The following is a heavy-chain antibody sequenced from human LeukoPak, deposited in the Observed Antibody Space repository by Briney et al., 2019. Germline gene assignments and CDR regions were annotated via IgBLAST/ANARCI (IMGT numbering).Heavy chain of an antibody. Sequence: GGSLRLSCAASGFTFSSYSMNWVRQAPGKGLEWVSSISCSSSYIYYADSVKGRFTISRDNAKNSLYLQMNSLRAEDTAVYYCARDPRKWDNPDYWGQGTLVTVSS. CDR2: ISCSSSYI. V-gene: IGHV3-21*01. D-gene: IGHD1-26*01. CDR1: GFTFSSYS. CDR3: ARDPRKWDNPDY. J-gene: IGHJ4*02.